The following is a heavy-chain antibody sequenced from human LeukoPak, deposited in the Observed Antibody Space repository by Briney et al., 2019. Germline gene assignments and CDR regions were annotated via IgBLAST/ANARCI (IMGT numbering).Heavy chain of an antibody. CDR3: ASGYSYDLFDY. CDR2: INYSGNT. Sequence: NASETLSLTCTVSGGSISSSSYYWGWIRQPPGKGLQWIGSINYSGNTYYNPSLKSRVTISVDTSKNQFSLKLSSVTAADTAVYYCASGYSYDLFDYWGQGTLVTVSS. J-gene: IGHJ4*02. D-gene: IGHD5-18*01. V-gene: IGHV4-39*07. CDR1: GGSISSSSYY.